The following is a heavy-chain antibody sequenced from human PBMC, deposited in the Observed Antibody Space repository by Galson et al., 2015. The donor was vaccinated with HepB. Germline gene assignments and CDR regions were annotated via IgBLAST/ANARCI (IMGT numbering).Heavy chain of an antibody. Sequence: SLRLSCATSGFTFSTFAMTWVRQAPGKGLEWVSAISDGGDTTYYADSVKGRFSITRDVSKSTLSLQMNSLRAEDTAVYYCAKGDTPWGGFDIWGQGTMDTVSS. J-gene: IGHJ3*02. V-gene: IGHV3-23*01. CDR2: ISDGGDTT. CDR1: GFTFSTFA. D-gene: IGHD2-21*01. CDR3: AKGDTPWGGFDI.